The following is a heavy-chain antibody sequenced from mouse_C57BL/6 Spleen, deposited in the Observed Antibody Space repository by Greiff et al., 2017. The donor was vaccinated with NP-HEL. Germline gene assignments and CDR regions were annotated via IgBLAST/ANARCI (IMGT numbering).Heavy chain of an antibody. CDR2: IYPGDGDT. Sequence: VQLQQSGAELVKPGASVKISCKASGYAFSSYWMNWVKQRPGKGLEWIGQIYPGDGDTNYNGKFKGKATLTADKSSSTAYMQLSSLTSEDSAVYFCARGEGYDYDLSMYYWGQGTSVTVSS. D-gene: IGHD2-4*01. CDR3: ARGEGYDYDLSMYY. V-gene: IGHV1-80*01. CDR1: GYAFSSYW. J-gene: IGHJ4*01.